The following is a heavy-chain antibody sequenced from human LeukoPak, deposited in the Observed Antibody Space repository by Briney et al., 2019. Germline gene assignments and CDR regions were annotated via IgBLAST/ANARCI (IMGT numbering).Heavy chain of an antibody. Sequence: ESSETLSLTCTVSGYSISSGYYWGWIRQPPGKGLEWIGSIYHSGSTYYNPSLKSRVTISVDTSKNQFSLKLSSVTAADTAVYYCARGRDGYNFLNRGEYYCFDYWGQGTLVTVSS. CDR3: ARGRDGYNFLNRGEYYCFDY. V-gene: IGHV4-38-2*02. CDR1: GYSISSGYY. D-gene: IGHD5-24*01. J-gene: IGHJ4*02. CDR2: IYHSGST.